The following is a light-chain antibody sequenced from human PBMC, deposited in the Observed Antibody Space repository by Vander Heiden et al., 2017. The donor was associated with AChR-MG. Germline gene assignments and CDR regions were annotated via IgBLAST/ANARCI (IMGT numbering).Light chain of an antibody. Sequence: QSALTQSASGSGSPGQSITISSTGTSSAVGGYNYVSWYQQHPGKAPKLMIYDVSKRPSGVSNRFSGSKSGKTATLTITGLQAEDEADYYCISYTSSSTLGVFGGGTKLTVL. V-gene: IGLV2-14*03. CDR1: SSAVGGYNY. CDR3: ISYTSSSTLGV. CDR2: DVS. J-gene: IGLJ3*02.